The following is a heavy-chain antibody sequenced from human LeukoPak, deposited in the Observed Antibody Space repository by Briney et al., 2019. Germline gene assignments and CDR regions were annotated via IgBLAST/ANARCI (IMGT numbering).Heavy chain of an antibody. J-gene: IGHJ4*02. CDR3: AATRSSKPGRCYFDF. Sequence: PGGYLRLSCAASGFTFSTYAMTWVRQAPGKRLECVSSSSGSGSSTYYRDSERGRFTISRDSSKNTLYLQMNSLRADDTAIYYCAATRSSKPGRCYFDFWGQGILVTLSS. CDR1: GFTFSTYA. CDR2: SSGSGSST. V-gene: IGHV3-23*01. D-gene: IGHD6-6*01.